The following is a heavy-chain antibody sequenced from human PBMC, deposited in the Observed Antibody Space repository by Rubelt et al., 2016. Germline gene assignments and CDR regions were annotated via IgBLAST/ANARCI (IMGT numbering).Heavy chain of an antibody. CDR1: AGSISSSTYY. J-gene: IGHJ4*02. CDR2: IYYSGST. Sequence: QLQLQESDPGLVKPSETLSLTCIVSAGSISSSTYYWGWIRQPPGKGLEWIGYIYYSGSTNYNPPLRRRVTSSVDSSKNQVSLMRRSVTAADTSWYYCARHPGYSSSPVDYWGQGTLVTVSS. CDR3: ARHPGYSSSPVDY. V-gene: IGHV4-61*05. D-gene: IGHD6-13*01.